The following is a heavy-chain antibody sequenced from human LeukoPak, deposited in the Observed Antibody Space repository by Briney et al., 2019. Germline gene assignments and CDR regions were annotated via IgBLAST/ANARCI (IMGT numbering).Heavy chain of an antibody. J-gene: IGHJ4*02. CDR1: GGSFSGYY. CDR2: INHSGST. D-gene: IGHD1-26*01. V-gene: IGHV4-34*01. CDR3: ARGLIVGATDY. Sequence: SETLSLTCAVSGGSFSGYYWSWIRQPPGKGLEWIGEINHSGSTNYNPSLKSRVTISVDTSKNQFSLKLSSVTAADTAVYYCARGLIVGATDYWGQGTLVTVSS.